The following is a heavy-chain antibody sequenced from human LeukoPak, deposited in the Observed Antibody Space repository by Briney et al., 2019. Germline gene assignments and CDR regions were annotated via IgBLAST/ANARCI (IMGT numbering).Heavy chain of an antibody. V-gene: IGHV3-30-3*01. D-gene: IGHD5-18*01. Sequence: GGSLRLSCAASGFTFSSYAMHWVRQAPGKGLEWVAVISYDGSNKYYADSVKGRFTISRDNSKNTLYLQMNSLRAEDTAVYYCAKDPRLGGGYSYGYSYFDYWGQGTLVTVSS. CDR1: GFTFSSYA. CDR2: ISYDGSNK. CDR3: AKDPRLGGGYSYGYSYFDY. J-gene: IGHJ4*02.